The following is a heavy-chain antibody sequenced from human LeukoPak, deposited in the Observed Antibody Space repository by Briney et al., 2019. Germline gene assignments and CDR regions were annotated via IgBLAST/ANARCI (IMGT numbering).Heavy chain of an antibody. CDR2: INSDGSST. Sequence: GGSLRLSCAASGFTFSSYWMHWVRQAPGKGLVWVSRINSDGSSTSYADSVKGRFTISRDNAKNTLYLQMNSLRAEDTAVYYCAGDGLYDFWSGYPDYWGQGTLVTVSS. CDR1: GFTFSSYW. J-gene: IGHJ4*02. D-gene: IGHD3-3*01. CDR3: AGDGLYDFWSGYPDY. V-gene: IGHV3-74*01.